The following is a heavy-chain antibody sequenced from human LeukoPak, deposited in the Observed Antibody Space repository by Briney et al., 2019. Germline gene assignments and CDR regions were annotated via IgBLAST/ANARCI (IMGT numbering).Heavy chain of an antibody. Sequence: SETLSLTCTVSGYSISSGYYWSWIRQPPGKGLEWIGSIYHSGSTYYNPSLKSRVTISVDTSKNQFSLKLSSVTAADTAVYYCARTCGGDCYKRPGAFDIWGQGTMVTVSS. CDR3: ARTCGGDCYKRPGAFDI. V-gene: IGHV4-38-2*02. D-gene: IGHD2-21*02. J-gene: IGHJ3*02. CDR2: IYHSGST. CDR1: GYSISSGYY.